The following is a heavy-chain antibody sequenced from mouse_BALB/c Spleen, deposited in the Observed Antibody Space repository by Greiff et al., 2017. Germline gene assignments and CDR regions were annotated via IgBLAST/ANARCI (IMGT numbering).Heavy chain of an antibody. J-gene: IGHJ3*01. D-gene: IGHD4-1*01. Sequence: DVMLVESGGGLVQPGGSLKLSCAASGFTFSSYTMSWVRQTPEKRLEWVAYISNGGGSTYYPDTVKGRFTISRDNAKNTLYLQMSSLKSEDTAMYYCARPLTGTSAWFAYWGQGTLVTVSA. V-gene: IGHV5-12-2*01. CDR2: ISNGGGST. CDR1: GFTFSSYT. CDR3: ARPLTGTSAWFAY.